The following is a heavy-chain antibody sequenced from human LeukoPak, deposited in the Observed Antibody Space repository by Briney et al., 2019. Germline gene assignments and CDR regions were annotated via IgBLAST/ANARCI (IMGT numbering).Heavy chain of an antibody. Sequence: GASVKVSCKASGYTFTSYAMHWVRQAPGQRLGWMGWINAGNGNTKYSQEFQGRVTITRDTSASTAYMELSSLRSEDLAVYYCARDAYYYDSSGQYYFDYWGQGTLVTVSS. D-gene: IGHD3-22*01. CDR3: ARDAYYYDSSGQYYFDY. J-gene: IGHJ4*02. CDR2: INAGNGNT. V-gene: IGHV1-3*03. CDR1: GYTFTSYA.